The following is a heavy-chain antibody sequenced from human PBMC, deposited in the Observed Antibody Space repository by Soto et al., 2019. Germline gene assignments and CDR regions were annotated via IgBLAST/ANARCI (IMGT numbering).Heavy chain of an antibody. D-gene: IGHD3-9*01. CDR1: GGSVSSGSYY. J-gene: IGHJ5*02. V-gene: IGHV4-61*01. Sequence: QVQLQESGPGLVKPSETLSLTCTVSGGSVSSGSYYWSWIRQPPGKGLEWIGYIYYSGSTKYNPSLKSRVTISEDTSKNQFSLKLSSVTAADTAVYFCARDSPYYDILTGYHPNWFDPWGQGTLVTVSS. CDR3: ARDSPYYDILTGYHPNWFDP. CDR2: IYYSGST.